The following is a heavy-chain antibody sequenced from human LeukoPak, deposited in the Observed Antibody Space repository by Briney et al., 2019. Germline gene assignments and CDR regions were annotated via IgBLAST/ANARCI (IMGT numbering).Heavy chain of an antibody. Sequence: PGGSLRLSCAASGFTFSSYSMNWVRQAPGKGLEWVSYISSSSSTIYYADSVKGRFTISRDNAKNTLYLQMNSLRAEDTAVYYCARDPILAITMVRGVMGYFDYWGQGTLVTVSS. CDR1: GFTFSSYS. D-gene: IGHD3-10*01. CDR3: ARDPILAITMVRGVMGYFDY. V-gene: IGHV3-48*04. J-gene: IGHJ4*02. CDR2: ISSSSSTI.